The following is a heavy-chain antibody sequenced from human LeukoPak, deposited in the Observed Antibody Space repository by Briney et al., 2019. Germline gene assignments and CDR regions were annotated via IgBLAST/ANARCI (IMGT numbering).Heavy chain of an antibody. CDR3: ARSLLYHPYFDY. D-gene: IGHD2-2*02. V-gene: IGHV3-30*03. J-gene: IGHJ4*02. CDR2: ISYDGSNK. CDR1: GFTFSSYG. Sequence: PGGSLRLSCAASGFTFSSYGMHWVRQAPGKGLEWVAVISYDGSNKYYADSVKGRFTISRDNSKNTLYLQMNSLRAEDTAVYYCARSLLYHPYFDYWGQGTLVTVSS.